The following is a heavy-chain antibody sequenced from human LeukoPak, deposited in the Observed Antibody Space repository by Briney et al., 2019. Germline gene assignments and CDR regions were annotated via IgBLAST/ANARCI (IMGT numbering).Heavy chain of an antibody. CDR2: ISYDGSNK. J-gene: IGHJ6*02. D-gene: IGHD5-12*01. CDR1: RFTFSSYS. Sequence: PGGSLRLSCAASRFTFSSYSMHWVRQAPGKGLEWVAVISYDGSNKYYADSVKGRFIISRDNSKNTLYLQMNSLRAEDTAVYSCARGVARALYYYYGMDVWGQGTTVTVSS. CDR3: ARGVARALYYYYGMDV. V-gene: IGHV3-30*19.